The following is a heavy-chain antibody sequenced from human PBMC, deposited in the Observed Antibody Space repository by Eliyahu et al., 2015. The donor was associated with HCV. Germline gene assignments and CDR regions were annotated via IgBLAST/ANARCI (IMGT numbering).Heavy chain of an antibody. J-gene: IGHJ6*02. CDR3: ARDRIAAAGTRRYGMDV. Sequence: QVQLQQWGAGLLKPSETLSLTCAVYGGSFXGYXWSWXRQPPGKGLEWIGEINHSGSTNYNPSLKSRVTISVDTSKNQFSLKLSSVTAADTAVYYCARDRIAAAGTRRYGMDVWGQGTTVTVSS. CDR2: INHSGST. V-gene: IGHV4-34*01. CDR1: GGSFXGYX. D-gene: IGHD6-13*01.